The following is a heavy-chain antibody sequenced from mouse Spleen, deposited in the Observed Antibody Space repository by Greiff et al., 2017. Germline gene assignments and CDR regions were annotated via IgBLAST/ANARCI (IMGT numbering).Heavy chain of an antibody. D-gene: IGHD4-1*02. CDR2: ISSGSSTI. J-gene: IGHJ4*01. CDR1: GFTFSDYG. CDR3: AGNWDDNYYAMDY. V-gene: IGHV5-17*01. Sequence: EVMLVESGGGLVKPGGSLKLSCAASGFTFSDYGMHWVRQAPEKGLEWVAYISSGSSTIYYADTVKGRFTISRDNAKNTLFLQMTSLRSEDTAMYYCAGNWDDNYYAMDYWGQGTSVTVSS.